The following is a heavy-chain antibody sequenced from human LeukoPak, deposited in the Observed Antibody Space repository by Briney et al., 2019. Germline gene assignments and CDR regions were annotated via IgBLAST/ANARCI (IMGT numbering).Heavy chain of an antibody. CDR2: IASHAGDA. CDR1: GFTFRTYW. D-gene: IGHD2-21*02. CDR3: ARDRLNRADCGTDCYSAVFDY. J-gene: IGHJ4*02. V-gene: IGHV3-30*03. Sequence: GGSLRLSCAASGFTFRTYWMHWVRQTPGKGLEWVAVIASHAGDAHYSDSVKGRFTISRDNSKNTLYLQMDNLGVEDTAVYYCARDRLNRADCGTDCYSAVFDYWGQGALVTVSS.